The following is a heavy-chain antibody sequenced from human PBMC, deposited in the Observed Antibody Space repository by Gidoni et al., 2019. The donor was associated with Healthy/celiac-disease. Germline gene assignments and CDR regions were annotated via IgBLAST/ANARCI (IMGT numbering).Heavy chain of an antibody. CDR1: GFPFSSYA. CDR2: RSDDGSNK. J-gene: IGHJ4*02. Sequence: QVQLVESGGGVVQPGRSLRLSCSASGFPFSSYAMHWVRQAPGKGLEWVAVRSDDGSNKYYADSVKGRFTISRDNSKNTLYLQMNSLRAEDTAVYYCARSDIVVVVAAKDYWGQGTLVTVSS. D-gene: IGHD2-15*01. CDR3: ARSDIVVVVAAKDY. V-gene: IGHV3-30-3*01.